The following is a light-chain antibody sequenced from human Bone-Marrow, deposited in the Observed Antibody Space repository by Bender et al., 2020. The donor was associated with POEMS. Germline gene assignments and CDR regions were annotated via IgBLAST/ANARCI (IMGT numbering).Light chain of an antibody. CDR1: KLGDRY. Sequence: SYELTQPPSVSVSPGQTANITCSGDKLGDRYTCWYQQKSSQSPVLVIFQDTQRPSGIPERFSGSNSGNTATLTISGTQPMDEADYYCQAWDSSTLVFGGGTKLTVL. CDR3: QAWDSSTLV. J-gene: IGLJ2*01. CDR2: QDT. V-gene: IGLV3-1*01.